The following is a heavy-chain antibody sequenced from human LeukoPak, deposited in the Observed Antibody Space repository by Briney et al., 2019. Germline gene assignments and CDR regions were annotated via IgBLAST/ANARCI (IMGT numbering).Heavy chain of an antibody. CDR2: ISSSSSYI. CDR1: GFTFSSYS. J-gene: IGHJ4*02. CDR3: ARDRRNYDSSGYYWDY. D-gene: IGHD3-22*01. V-gene: IGHV3-21*01. Sequence: PGGSLRPSCAASGFTFSSYSMNWVRQAPGKGLEWVSSISSSSSYIYYADSVKGRFTISRDNAKNSLYLQMNSLRAEDTAVYYCARDRRNYDSSGYYWDYWGQGTLVTVSS.